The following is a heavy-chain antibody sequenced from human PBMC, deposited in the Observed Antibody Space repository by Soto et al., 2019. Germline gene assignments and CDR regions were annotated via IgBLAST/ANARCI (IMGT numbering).Heavy chain of an antibody. Sequence: GGSLRLSCAASGFTFSSYSMNWVRQAPGKGLEWVSSISSSSSYIYYADSVKGRFTISRDNAKNSLYLQMNSLRAEDTAVYYCATSDRSITMVRGVITRWGQGTLVTVSS. CDR2: ISSSSSYI. V-gene: IGHV3-21*01. CDR3: ATSDRSITMVRGVITR. J-gene: IGHJ4*02. CDR1: GFTFSSYS. D-gene: IGHD3-10*01.